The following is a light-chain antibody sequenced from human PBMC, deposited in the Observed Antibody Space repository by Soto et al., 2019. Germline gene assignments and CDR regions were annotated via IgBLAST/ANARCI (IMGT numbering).Light chain of an antibody. CDR2: DVS. CDR1: HTVANF. Sequence: DTVLIQSPATLSLSPGERATLSCRASHTVANFLAWYQHKAGQAPRLLIYDVSNRATGIPARFSGSGSGTDCTLTISSLEPDDFAVYYCQQRSNWPPTFGGGTNVEIK. CDR3: QQRSNWPPT. V-gene: IGKV3-11*01. J-gene: IGKJ4*01.